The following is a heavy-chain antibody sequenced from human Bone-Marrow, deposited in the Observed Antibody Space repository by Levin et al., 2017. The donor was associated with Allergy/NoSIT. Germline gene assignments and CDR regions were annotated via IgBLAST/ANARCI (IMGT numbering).Heavy chain of an antibody. CDR3: ARHRAGSLSYYYYYYMDV. D-gene: IGHD6-13*01. V-gene: IGHV4-39*01. CDR2: IYYSGTT. CDR1: GGSISSNSYY. J-gene: IGHJ6*03. Sequence: SETLSLTCTVSGGSISSNSYYWGWIRQPPGKGLEWIGNIYYSGTTYYNPSLKSRVTISADTSKNQVSLKLSSVTAADTAAYYCARHRAGSLSYYYYYYMDVWGKGTTVTVSS.